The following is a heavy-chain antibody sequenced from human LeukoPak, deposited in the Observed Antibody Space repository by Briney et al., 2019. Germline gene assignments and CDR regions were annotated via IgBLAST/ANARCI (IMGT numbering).Heavy chain of an antibody. D-gene: IGHD6-6*01. CDR1: GGSLSGYY. Sequence: PSETLSLTCAVYGGSLSGYYWSWIRQPPGKGLEWIGEINHSGSTNYNPSLKSRVTISVDTSKNQFSLKLSSVTAADTAVYYCARDLSYQIAARPFDYWGQGTLVTVSS. V-gene: IGHV4-34*01. J-gene: IGHJ4*02. CDR3: ARDLSYQIAARPFDY. CDR2: INHSGST.